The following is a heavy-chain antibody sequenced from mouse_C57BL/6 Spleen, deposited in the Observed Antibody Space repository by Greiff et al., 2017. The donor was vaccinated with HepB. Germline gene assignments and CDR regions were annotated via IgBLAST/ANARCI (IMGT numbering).Heavy chain of an antibody. Sequence: QVQLQQSGAELARPGASVKLSCKASGYTFTSYGISWVKQRTGQGLEWIGEIYPRSGNTYYNEKFKGKATLTADKSSSTAYMELRSLTSEDSAVYFCAREDYGSSLGFAYWGQGTLVTVSA. CDR3: AREDYGSSLGFAY. CDR2: IYPRSGNT. CDR1: GYTFTSYG. V-gene: IGHV1-81*01. D-gene: IGHD1-1*01. J-gene: IGHJ3*01.